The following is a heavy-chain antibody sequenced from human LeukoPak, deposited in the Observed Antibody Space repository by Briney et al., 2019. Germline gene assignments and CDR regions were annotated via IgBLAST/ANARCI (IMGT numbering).Heavy chain of an antibody. V-gene: IGHV1-2*06. J-gene: IGHJ6*04. CDR2: INPKSGGT. Sequence: ASVKVSCKASGYTFIDYHLHWVRQAPGQGLEWMGRINPKSGGTNYAQKFQGRVTMTRDTSISTAYMELSSLRSDDTAVYFCVRDIDYYDSSGFGGGYYYYYHMDVWGRGTTVTVSS. D-gene: IGHD3-22*01. CDR1: GYTFIDYH. CDR3: VRDIDYYDSSGFGGGYYYYYHMDV.